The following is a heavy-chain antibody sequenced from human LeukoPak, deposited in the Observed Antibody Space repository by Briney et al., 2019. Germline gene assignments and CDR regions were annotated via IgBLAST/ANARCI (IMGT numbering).Heavy chain of an antibody. Sequence: ASVKVSCKPSGYTFTSYDINWVRQAPGQGLEWMGWMNPNNGNTVYAQKFQGRVTMTRNTSISTAYMELSSLRSEDTAVYYCARGWRYYDFWSGYWERRKDYYGMEVWGPGTTVTVSS. J-gene: IGHJ6*02. D-gene: IGHD3-3*01. CDR1: GYTFTSYD. CDR2: MNPNNGNT. CDR3: ARGWRYYDFWSGYWERRKDYYGMEV. V-gene: IGHV1-8*01.